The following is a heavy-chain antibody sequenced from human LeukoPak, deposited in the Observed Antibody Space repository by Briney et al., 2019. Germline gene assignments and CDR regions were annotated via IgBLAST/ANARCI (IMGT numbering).Heavy chain of an antibody. V-gene: IGHV1-2*02. D-gene: IGHD1-20*01. J-gene: IGHJ5*02. CDR1: GYTFTGYY. CDR3: ARWAYNWNQFDP. CDR2: INPNSGGT. Sequence: GSVKVSCKASGYTFTGYYMHWVRQAPGQGLEWMGWINPNSGGTNYAQKFQGRVTMTRDTSISTAYMELSRLRSDDTAVYYCARWAYNWNQFDPWGQGTLVTVSS.